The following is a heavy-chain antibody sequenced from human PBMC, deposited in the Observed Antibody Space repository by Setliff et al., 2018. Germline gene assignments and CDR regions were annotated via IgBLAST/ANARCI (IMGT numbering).Heavy chain of an antibody. J-gene: IGHJ4*02. D-gene: IGHD6-6*01. CDR2: IYYSGST. V-gene: IGHV4-31*03. Sequence: SETLSLTCTVSGGSISSGGYYWSWIRQHPGKGLEWIGYIYYSGSTYYNPSLKSRVTISIDTSKDQFSLKLISMTAADTAVYYCARGRNIAARLLDSWGQGTLVTVSS. CDR3: ARGRNIAARLLDS. CDR1: GGSISSGGYY.